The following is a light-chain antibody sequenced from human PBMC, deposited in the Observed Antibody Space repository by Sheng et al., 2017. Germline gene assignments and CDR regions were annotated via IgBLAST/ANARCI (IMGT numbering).Light chain of an antibody. CDR3: QQSYRSTWT. CDR2: GAS. V-gene: IGKV1-39*01. Sequence: DIQMTQSPSSLSASVGDTVNITCRASQSINNYLNWYQQKSGKAPEVLIYGASNLESGVPSRFSGGESGTRFLLSPSAVCNVKILSTYYCQQSYRSTWTFGQGTKLEIK. CDR1: QSINNY. J-gene: IGKJ1*01.